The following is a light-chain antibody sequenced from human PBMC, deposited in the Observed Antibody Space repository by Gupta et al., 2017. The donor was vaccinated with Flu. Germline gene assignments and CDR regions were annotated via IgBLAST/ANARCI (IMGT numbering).Light chain of an antibody. V-gene: IGKV3-11*01. CDR1: QSVSGY. CDR2: DTS. CDR3: HLRSSWPPRRT. J-gene: IGKJ5*01. Sequence: IVLTQSPATLSLYPGERATLSCRASQSVSGYLAWYQRRPGQAPGLLIYDTSSRATGIPARFSGSGSGTDFALTRSSLETEDFAVYDGHLRSSWPPRRTFGQGTRLE.